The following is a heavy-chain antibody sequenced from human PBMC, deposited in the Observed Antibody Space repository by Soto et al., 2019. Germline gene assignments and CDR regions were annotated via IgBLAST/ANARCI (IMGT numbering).Heavy chain of an antibody. Sequence: VKVSCKASGYTFTSYDINWVRQATGQGLEWMGWMNPNSGNTGYAQKFQGRVTMTRNTSISTAYMELSSLRSEDTAVYYCATKTYSSGWNAFDIWGQGTMVTVSS. V-gene: IGHV1-8*01. J-gene: IGHJ3*02. CDR2: MNPNSGNT. CDR3: ATKTYSSGWNAFDI. CDR1: GYTFTSYD. D-gene: IGHD6-19*01.